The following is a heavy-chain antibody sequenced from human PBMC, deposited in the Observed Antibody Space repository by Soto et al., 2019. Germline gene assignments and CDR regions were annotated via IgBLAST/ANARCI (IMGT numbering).Heavy chain of an antibody. CDR1: GFTFSSYA. V-gene: IGHV3-23*01. Sequence: EVQLLESGGGLVQPGGSLRLSCAASGFTFSSYAMSWVRQAPGKGLEWVSAISGSGGSTYYADSVKGRFTISRDNSKNTLYLQMNSLGAEDTAVYYCAKFDKIYDFWSGNNWFDPWGQGSLVTVSS. CDR3: AKFDKIYDFWSGNNWFDP. D-gene: IGHD3-3*01. J-gene: IGHJ5*02. CDR2: ISGSGGST.